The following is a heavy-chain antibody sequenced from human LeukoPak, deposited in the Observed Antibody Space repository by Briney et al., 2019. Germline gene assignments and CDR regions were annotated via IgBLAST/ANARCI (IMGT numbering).Heavy chain of an antibody. CDR1: GGSISNSSYY. CDR3: ARGNRESRGYSYGLSGMDV. Sequence: SETLSLTCTVSGGSISNSSYYWCWIRQSPGKGLEWIGSMYYSGTSYYNPSRKSRATISVDTSKNQFSLKLSSVTAAETAVYYWARGNRESRGYSYGLSGMDVWGQGTTVTVSS. D-gene: IGHD5-18*01. CDR2: MYYSGTS. J-gene: IGHJ6*01. V-gene: IGHV4-39*07.